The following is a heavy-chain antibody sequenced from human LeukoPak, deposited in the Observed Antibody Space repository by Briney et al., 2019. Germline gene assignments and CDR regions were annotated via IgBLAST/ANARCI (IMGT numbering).Heavy chain of an antibody. J-gene: IGHJ2*01. Sequence: ASVKVSCKPSGYTFTGYYMHWVRQAPGQGLEWMGWVNPDSGGTNYAQKFQGRVTMTRDTSISTVYMELSSLRSDDTALYYCARQSAITMVRGVLIPNWYFDLWGRGTLVTVSS. D-gene: IGHD3-10*01. V-gene: IGHV1-2*02. CDR1: GYTFTGYY. CDR3: ARQSAITMVRGVLIPNWYFDL. CDR2: VNPDSGGT.